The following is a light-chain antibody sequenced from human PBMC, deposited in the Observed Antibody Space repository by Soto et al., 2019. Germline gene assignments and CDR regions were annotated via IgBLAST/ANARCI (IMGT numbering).Light chain of an antibody. J-gene: IGKJ2*01. Sequence: EIVLTPSPATLPLSPGERATLACRASQSVSSSSLGWYQQKPGQAPRLLIYGASSRATGIPERFSGSGSVTDFTLTINILESEDFAVYYCQQYGSSQFTLGQGTKLEIK. V-gene: IGKV3-20*01. CDR2: GAS. CDR1: QSVSSSS. CDR3: QQYGSSQFT.